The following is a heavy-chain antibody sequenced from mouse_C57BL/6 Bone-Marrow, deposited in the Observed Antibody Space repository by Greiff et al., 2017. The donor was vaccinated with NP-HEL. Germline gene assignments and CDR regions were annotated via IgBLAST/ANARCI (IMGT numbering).Heavy chain of an antibody. D-gene: IGHD1-1*02. J-gene: IGHJ1*03. CDR1: GYTFTSYW. CDR3: ARPLVVAHWYFDV. CDR2: IHPNSGST. V-gene: IGHV1-64*01. Sequence: QVQLQQPGAELVKPGASVKLSCKASGYTFTSYWMHWVKQRPGQGLEWIGMIHPNSGSTNYNEKFKSKATLTVDKSSSTAYMQLSSLTSEDSAVYYCARPLVVAHWYFDVWGTGTTVTVSS.